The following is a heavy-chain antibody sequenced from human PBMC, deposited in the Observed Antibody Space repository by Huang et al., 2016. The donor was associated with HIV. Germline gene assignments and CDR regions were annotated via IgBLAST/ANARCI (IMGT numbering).Heavy chain of an antibody. V-gene: IGHV1-8*02. D-gene: IGHD3-16*01. CDR2: MNPNSGNT. Sequence: VQLVQSGAEVKKPGASVKVSCKAFNYTFTTYDINWVRQATGQGPEWMGWMNPNSGNTGDAQKVQGRGTMTRDTSINTAYLELSSLRSEDTAVYYCTRGHRNAYPPLGCWGQGTLVTVSS. CDR3: TRGHRNAYPPLGC. CDR1: NYTFTTYD. J-gene: IGHJ4*02.